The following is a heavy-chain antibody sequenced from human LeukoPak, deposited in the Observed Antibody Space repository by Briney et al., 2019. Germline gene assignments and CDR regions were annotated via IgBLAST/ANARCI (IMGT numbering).Heavy chain of an antibody. CDR1: GDSISSGSYY. CDR2: IYTSGST. D-gene: IGHD3-3*01. J-gene: IGHJ4*02. V-gene: IGHV4-61*02. CDR3: AREAITIFGVVIRYFDY. Sequence: ASETLSLTCTVSGDSISSGSYYWSWIRQPAGKGLEWIGRIYTSGSTNYNPSLKSRVTISVDTSKNQFSLKLSSVTAADTAVYYCAREAITIFGVVIRYFDYWGQGTLVTVSS.